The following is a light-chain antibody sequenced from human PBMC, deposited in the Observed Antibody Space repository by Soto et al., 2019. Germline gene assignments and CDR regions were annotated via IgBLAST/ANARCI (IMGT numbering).Light chain of an antibody. CDR2: EGS. CDR3: CSYAGSSTFWV. J-gene: IGLJ1*01. V-gene: IGLV2-23*01. Sequence: QSVLTQPPSVSGSPGQSITISCTGTSSDVGSHNLVSWYQQHPGKAPKLMIYEGSKRPSGVSNRFSGSKSGNTASLTISGLQAEDEADYYCCSYAGSSTFWVFGTGTKVTVL. CDR1: SSDVGSHNL.